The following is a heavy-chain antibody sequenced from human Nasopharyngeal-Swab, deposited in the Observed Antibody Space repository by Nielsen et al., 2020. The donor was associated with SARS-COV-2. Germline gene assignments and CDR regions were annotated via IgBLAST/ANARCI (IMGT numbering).Heavy chain of an antibody. J-gene: IGHJ6*03. CDR3: ARAIFGVVIIFNYYYMDV. D-gene: IGHD3-3*01. Sequence: WIRQSPSRGLEWLGRTYYRSKWYNDYAVSVKSRITINPDTSKNQFSLQLNSVTAADTAVYYCARAIFGVVIIFNYYYMDVWGKGTTVTVSS. CDR2: TYYRSKWYN. V-gene: IGHV6-1*01.